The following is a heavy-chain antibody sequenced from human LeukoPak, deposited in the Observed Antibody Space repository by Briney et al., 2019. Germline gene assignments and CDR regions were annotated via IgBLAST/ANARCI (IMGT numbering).Heavy chain of an antibody. J-gene: IGHJ4*02. Sequence: TETLSLTCTVSGGSISNYYWSWIRQPAGKGLEWIGRIYSDGRTNYDLSLSSRLAMSVDTSKNQFSLKLSSVTAADTAVYYCARDLSSRGVISLDYWGQGTLVTVSS. D-gene: IGHD3-10*01. CDR3: ARDLSSRGVISLDY. V-gene: IGHV4-4*07. CDR2: IYSDGRT. CDR1: GGSISNYY.